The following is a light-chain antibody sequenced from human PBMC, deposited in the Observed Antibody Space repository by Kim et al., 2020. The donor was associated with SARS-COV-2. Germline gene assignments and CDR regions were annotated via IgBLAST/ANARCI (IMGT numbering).Light chain of an antibody. CDR1: QTVTIN. CDR3: QQYHFWPYT. Sequence: EVVMTQSPATLSVSPGERATLSCRASQTVTINVAWYQHKPGQAPRLLIYGASTRATGLPARFSGSGSGTEFTLTIMSLQSEDFAVYYCQQYHFWPYTLGQGTKLEI. V-gene: IGKV3-15*01. CDR2: GAS. J-gene: IGKJ2*01.